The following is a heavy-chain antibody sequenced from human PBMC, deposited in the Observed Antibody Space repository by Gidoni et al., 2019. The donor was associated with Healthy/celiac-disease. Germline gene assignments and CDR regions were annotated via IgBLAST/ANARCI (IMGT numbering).Heavy chain of an antibody. D-gene: IGHD4-17*01. Sequence: EVQLVESGGGLVQPGRSLRLSCAASGFTFDDYAMHWVRQAPGKGLEWVSGISWNSGSIGYADSVKGRFTISRDNAKNSLYLQMNSLRAEDTALYYCAKAVNDYGVYFDYWGQGTLVTVSS. V-gene: IGHV3-9*01. CDR2: ISWNSGSI. CDR3: AKAVNDYGVYFDY. CDR1: GFTFDDYA. J-gene: IGHJ4*02.